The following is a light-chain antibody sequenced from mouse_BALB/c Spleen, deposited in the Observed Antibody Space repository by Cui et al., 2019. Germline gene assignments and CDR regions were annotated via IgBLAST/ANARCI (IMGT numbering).Light chain of an antibody. CDR2: RAN. CDR3: LQYDEFPWT. Sequence: DMKMTQSRSSMYASLGGRVTITCKASQDSDSYLSWFQQKPGKSPKTLIYRANRLVDGVPSRFSGSGSGQDYSLTISSLEYEDMGIYYCLQYDEFPWTFGGGTKLEIK. V-gene: IGKV14-111*01. J-gene: IGKJ1*01. CDR1: QDSDSY.